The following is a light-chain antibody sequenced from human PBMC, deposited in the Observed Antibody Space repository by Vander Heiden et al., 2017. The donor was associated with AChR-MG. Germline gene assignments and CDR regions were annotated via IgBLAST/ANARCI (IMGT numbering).Light chain of an antibody. CDR1: QSVRSS. V-gene: IGKV3-11*01. Sequence: EMVLTHSPATLSLSTEERATLSCRASQSVRSSLDWFQQKPGQAPRLLIYAASNRATGIPARFSGSGSGTDFTLTISSLEPEDFAVYYCQQRTNWPLTFGGGIKVESK. J-gene: IGKJ4*01. CDR3: QQRTNWPLT. CDR2: AAS.